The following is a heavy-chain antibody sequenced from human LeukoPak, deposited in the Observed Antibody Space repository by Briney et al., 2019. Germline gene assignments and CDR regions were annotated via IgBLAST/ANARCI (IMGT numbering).Heavy chain of an antibody. D-gene: IGHD3-3*01. Sequence: GGSLRLSCAASGFTFSSYWMSWVRQAPGKGLEWVANIKQDGSEKYYVDSVKGRFTISRDNAKNSLYLQMNSLRAEDTAVYYCARGRPIYPDFWSGYYKFDYWGQGTLVTVSS. CDR3: ARGRPIYPDFWSGYYKFDY. CDR2: IKQDGSEK. CDR1: GFTFSSYW. V-gene: IGHV3-7*01. J-gene: IGHJ4*02.